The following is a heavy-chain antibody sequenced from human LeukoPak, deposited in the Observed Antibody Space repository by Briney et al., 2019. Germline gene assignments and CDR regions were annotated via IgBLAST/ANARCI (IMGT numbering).Heavy chain of an antibody. V-gene: IGHV3-15*01. CDR2: IKSRTDGGTT. CDR3: TTGYYYYQGGAFDI. D-gene: IGHD3-22*01. J-gene: IGHJ3*02. CDR1: RCTFSNAW. Sequence: GGSLRLSCAASRCTFSNAWVSWVCQAPGKGLEWVGRIKSRTDGGTTDYAAPVKGRFTISRDDSKNTLYLQMNSLKTEDTAVYYCTTGYYYYQGGAFDIWGQGTMFTVSS.